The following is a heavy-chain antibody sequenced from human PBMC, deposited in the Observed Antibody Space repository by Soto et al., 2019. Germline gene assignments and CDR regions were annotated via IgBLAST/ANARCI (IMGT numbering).Heavy chain of an antibody. D-gene: IGHD4-17*01. V-gene: IGHV3-30*18. CDR2: ISYDGSNK. J-gene: IGHJ4*02. CDR3: AKVPLDYGDYYDY. CDR1: GFTFSSYG. Sequence: QVQLVESGGGVVQPGRSLRLSCAASGFTFSSYGMHWVRQPPGKGLEWVAVISYDGSNKYYADSVKGRFTISRDNSKNTLYLQMNSLRAEDTAVYYCAKVPLDYGDYYDYWGQGTLVTVSS.